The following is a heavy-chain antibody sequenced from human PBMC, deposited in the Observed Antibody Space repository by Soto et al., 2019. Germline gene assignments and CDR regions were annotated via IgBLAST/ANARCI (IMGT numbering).Heavy chain of an antibody. CDR3: AKDQGCSGGSCYPWYFDY. Sequence: QVQLVESGGGVVQPGRSLRLSCAASGFTFSSYGMHWVRQAPGKGLEWVAVISYDGSNKYYADSVKGRFTISRDNSKNPLYLQMNSLRAEDTAVYYCAKDQGCSGGSCYPWYFDYWGQETLVTVSS. CDR1: GFTFSSYG. CDR2: ISYDGSNK. J-gene: IGHJ4*02. V-gene: IGHV3-30*18. D-gene: IGHD2-15*01.